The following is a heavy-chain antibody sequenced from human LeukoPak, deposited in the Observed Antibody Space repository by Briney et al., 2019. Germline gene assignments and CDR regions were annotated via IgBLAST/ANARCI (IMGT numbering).Heavy chain of an antibody. Sequence: GGSLRLSCAASRFTFRSYAMSWVRQAPGKGLEWVAVIWYDGSNKYYADSVKGRFTISRDNSKNTLYLQMNSLRAEDTAVYYCAREERSGWYKIDYWGQGTLVTVSS. J-gene: IGHJ4*02. CDR2: IWYDGSNK. V-gene: IGHV3-33*08. D-gene: IGHD6-19*01. CDR3: AREERSGWYKIDY. CDR1: RFTFRSYA.